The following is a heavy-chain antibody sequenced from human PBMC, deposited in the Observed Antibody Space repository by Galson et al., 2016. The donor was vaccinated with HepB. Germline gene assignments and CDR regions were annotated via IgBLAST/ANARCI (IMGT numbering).Heavy chain of an antibody. V-gene: IGHV4-4*02. CDR1: GGSISSSNW. Sequence: QVQLQESGPGLVKPSETLSLTCAVSGGSISSSNWWTWVRQPPGKGLEWIGEIYHSGTTHYNPSLESRVTISVDKSKNQFSLKFNSVTAADTAVYYCARNSGGSYLGWFDPWGQGTLVTVSS. CDR3: ARNSGGSYLGWFDP. J-gene: IGHJ5*02. D-gene: IGHD1-26*01. CDR2: IYHSGTT.